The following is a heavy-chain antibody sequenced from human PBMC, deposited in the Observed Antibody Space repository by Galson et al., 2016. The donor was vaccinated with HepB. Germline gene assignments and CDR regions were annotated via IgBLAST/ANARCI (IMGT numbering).Heavy chain of an antibody. J-gene: IGHJ4*02. CDR3: ARDKVETTGEFGPDY. CDR1: GGTFSSYA. Sequence: SVKVSCKASGGTFSSYAISWVRQAPGQGLEWMGGIIPIFATANYAQKFQGRVTITADESTSTAYMELSSLRSDDTAVFYCARDKVETTGEFGPDYWGQGTLVTVS. CDR2: IIPIFATA. D-gene: IGHD3-10*01. V-gene: IGHV1-69*13.